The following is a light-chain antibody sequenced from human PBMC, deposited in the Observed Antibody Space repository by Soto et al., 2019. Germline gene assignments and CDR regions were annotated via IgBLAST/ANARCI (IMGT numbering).Light chain of an antibody. J-gene: IGLJ2*01. V-gene: IGLV2-8*01. CDR3: SSYAGSNNYVV. Sequence: QSVLTQPPSASGSPGQSVTISCTGTSSDVGGYNYVSWYQQHPGKAPKLVIYEVTIRPSGVPDRFSGSKSGNTASLTVSGLQADDEADYYCSSYAGSNNYVVFGGGTQLTVL. CDR2: EVT. CDR1: SSDVGGYNY.